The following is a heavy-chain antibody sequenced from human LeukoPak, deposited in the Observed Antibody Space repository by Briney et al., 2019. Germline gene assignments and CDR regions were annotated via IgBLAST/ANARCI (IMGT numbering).Heavy chain of an antibody. D-gene: IGHD2-2*01. Sequence: SETLSLTCTVSGASVRRYYSSWIRQSPGKGLEWIGYSHYSGSANFNPSLKSRVSISVDTSKNQFSLNLRSLTAADTAVYYCAGGGYCSSASCHAPLFDWWGPGILVTVSS. CDR3: AGGGYCSSASCHAPLFDW. J-gene: IGHJ4*02. V-gene: IGHV4-59*02. CDR2: SHYSGSA. CDR1: GASVRRYY.